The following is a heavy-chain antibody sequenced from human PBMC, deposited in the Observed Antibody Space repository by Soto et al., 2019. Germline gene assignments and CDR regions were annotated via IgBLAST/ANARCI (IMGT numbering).Heavy chain of an antibody. V-gene: IGHV4-34*01. Sequence: QVQLQQSGAGLLKPSETLSLTCAVYGESFSGYIWTWIRQTPGKGLQWIGQINHSGSANYNPSLQRRVTISVHTSNSQFSLELSSVTASDTAVYYCARGLISGSHYSGGWYYFDSWGQGTQVTVSS. CDR1: GESFSGYI. CDR2: INHSGSA. D-gene: IGHD1-26*01. CDR3: ARGLISGSHYSGGWYYFDS. J-gene: IGHJ4*02.